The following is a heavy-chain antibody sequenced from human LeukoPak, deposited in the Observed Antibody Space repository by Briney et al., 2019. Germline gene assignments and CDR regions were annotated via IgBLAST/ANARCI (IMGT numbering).Heavy chain of an antibody. CDR2: ISYDGSNK. CDR1: GFTFSSYG. J-gene: IGHJ5*02. Sequence: HSGRSLRLSCAASGFTFSSYGKHWVRQAPGKGLEWVAVISYDGSNKYYADSVKGRFTISRDNSKNTLYLQMNSLRAEDTAVYYCAAMGSATIKENWFDPWGQGTLVTVSS. D-gene: IGHD5-12*01. CDR3: AAMGSATIKENWFDP. V-gene: IGHV3-30*03.